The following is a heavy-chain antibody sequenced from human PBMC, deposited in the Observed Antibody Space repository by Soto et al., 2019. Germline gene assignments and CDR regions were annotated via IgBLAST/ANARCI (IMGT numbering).Heavy chain of an antibody. Sequence: QVQLVQSGAEVKKPGSSVKVSCKASGGTFSSYAISWVRQAPGQGLEWMGGVIPIFGTANYAQKFQGRVTITADESTRTAYMELSSVRSEDTAVYYCARGGPLWSGNNPYYCDYWVQGTRVTFSS. CDR1: GGTFSSYA. J-gene: IGHJ4*02. V-gene: IGHV1-69*12. D-gene: IGHD3-10*01. CDR3: ARGGPLWSGNNPYYCDY. CDR2: VIPIFGTA.